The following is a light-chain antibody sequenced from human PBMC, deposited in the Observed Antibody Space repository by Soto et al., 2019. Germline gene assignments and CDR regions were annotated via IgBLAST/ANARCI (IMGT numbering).Light chain of an antibody. CDR1: QSVSSN. J-gene: IGKJ1*01. V-gene: IGKV3-15*01. CDR2: GAS. CDR3: QHYNNWPRT. Sequence: EIVMTQSPATLSVSPGERATLSCRASQSVSSNLAWYQQKPGQAPRLLIYGASTRATGIPARLSGSGSETEFTLTISSLQSEDFAVYYCQHYNNWPRTFGQGTKVEIK.